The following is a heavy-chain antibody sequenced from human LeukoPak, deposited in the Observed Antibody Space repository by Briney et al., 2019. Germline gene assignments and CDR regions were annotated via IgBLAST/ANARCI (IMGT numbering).Heavy chain of an antibody. CDR2: TYYKSAWYN. D-gene: IGHD6-19*01. CDR3: ARGTGWPQFDY. J-gene: IGHJ4*02. V-gene: IGHV6-1*01. Sequence: SQTLSLTCAISGDSVSSNSIAWNWIRQSPSRGLEWLGRTYYKSAWYNDYAVSVKGRIIINPDTSKNQFSLQLNSVTPEDTAVYYCARGTGWPQFDYWGQGTLVTVSS. CDR1: GDSVSSNSIA.